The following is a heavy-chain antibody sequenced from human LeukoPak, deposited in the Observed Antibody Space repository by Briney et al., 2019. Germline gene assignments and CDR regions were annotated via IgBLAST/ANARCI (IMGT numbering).Heavy chain of an antibody. D-gene: IGHD3-9*01. CDR3: ARDEARTGYIHY. V-gene: IGHV4-4*07. J-gene: IGHJ4*02. CDR2: IYISGTI. Sequence: PSETLSLTCTVSGGSISSYYWSWVRQPAGQGLEWIGRIYISGTINYNPSLKSRITMSLDTSKNQLSLRLSSVTAADTAVYYCARDEARTGYIHYWGQGTLITVSS. CDR1: GGSISSYY.